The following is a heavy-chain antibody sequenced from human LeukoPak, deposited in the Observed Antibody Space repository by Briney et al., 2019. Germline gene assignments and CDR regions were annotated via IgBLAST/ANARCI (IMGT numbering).Heavy chain of an antibody. J-gene: IGHJ4*02. Sequence: GGSLRLSCAASGFNFSSKWMHWVRQAPGKGLVWVSRINSDGSNIDYADSVKGRFTISRDNTRNTLYLQMNSLRAEDTAVYYCAREYCSSTSCLYDYWGQGTLVTVSS. CDR2: INSDGSNI. CDR1: GFNFSSKW. D-gene: IGHD2-2*01. V-gene: IGHV3-74*01. CDR3: AREYCSSTSCLYDY.